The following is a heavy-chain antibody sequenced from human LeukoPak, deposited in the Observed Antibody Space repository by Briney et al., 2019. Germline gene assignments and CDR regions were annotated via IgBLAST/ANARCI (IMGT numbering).Heavy chain of an antibody. CDR1: GGSFSGYY. D-gene: IGHD3-3*01. V-gene: IGHV4-34*01. CDR2: INHSGST. J-gene: IGHJ4*02. CDR3: ARHLGRITIFGVVQGYYFDY. Sequence: SETLSLTCAVYGGSFSGYYWSWIRQPPGKGLEWIGEINHSGSTNYNPSLKSRVTISVDTSKNQFSLKLSSVTAADTAVYYCARHLGRITIFGVVQGYYFDYWGQGTLVTVSS.